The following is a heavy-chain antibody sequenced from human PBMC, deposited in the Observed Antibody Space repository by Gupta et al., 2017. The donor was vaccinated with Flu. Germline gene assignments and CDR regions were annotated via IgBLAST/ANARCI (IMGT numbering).Heavy chain of an antibody. CDR3: ARADIAARPRKHPSSKYFQH. J-gene: IGHJ1*01. V-gene: IGHV4-34*01. CDR1: GGSFSGYY. D-gene: IGHD6-6*01. CDR2: INHSGST. Sequence: QVQLQQWGAGLLKPSETLSLTCAVYGGSFSGYYWSWIRQPPGKGLEWIGEINHSGSTNYNPSLKSRVTISVDTSKNQFSLKLSSVTAADTAVYYCARADIAARPRKHPSSKYFQHWGQGTLVTVSS.